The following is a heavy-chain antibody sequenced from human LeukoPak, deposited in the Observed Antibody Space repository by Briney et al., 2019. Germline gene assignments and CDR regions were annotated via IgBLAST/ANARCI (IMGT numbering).Heavy chain of an antibody. CDR3: ARGRLYRGGSTRHQNWFDP. J-gene: IGHJ5*02. CDR2: INHSGST. CDR1: GGSFSGYY. D-gene: IGHD2-2*01. V-gene: IGHV4-34*01. Sequence: SETLSLTCAVHGGSFSGYYWSWIRQPPGKGLEWIGEINHSGSTNYNPSLKSRVTISVDTSKNQFSLKLSSVTAADTAVYYCARGRLYRGGSTRHQNWFDPWGQGTLVTVSS.